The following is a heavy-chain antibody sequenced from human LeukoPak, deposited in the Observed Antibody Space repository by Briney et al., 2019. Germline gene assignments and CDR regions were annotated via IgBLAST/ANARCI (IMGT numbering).Heavy chain of an antibody. J-gene: IGHJ6*03. V-gene: IGHV4-61*02. D-gene: IGHD2-2*01. CDR3: ARDYCSSTSCYHNYYYMDV. CDR2: IYTSGST. CDR1: GGSISSGSYY. Sequence: PSQTLSLTCTVSGGSISSGSYYWSWIRQPAGKGLEWIGRIYTSGSTNYNSSLKSRVTISVDTSKNQFSLKPSSVTAADTAVYYCARDYCSSTSCYHNYYYMDVWGKGTTVTVS.